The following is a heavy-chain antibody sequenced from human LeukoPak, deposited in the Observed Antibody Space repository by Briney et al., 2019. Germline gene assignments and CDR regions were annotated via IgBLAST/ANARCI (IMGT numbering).Heavy chain of an antibody. J-gene: IGHJ4*02. CDR1: GFTFSTFA. Sequence: HPGGSLRLSCAASGFTFSTFAMIWVRQAPGKGLAWVANINQDESSKYYEDSVKGRFTISRDNAKNSLYLQMNSLRAEDTALYYCARGGRWLKSDYWGQGTLVTVSS. CDR3: ARGGRWLKSDY. D-gene: IGHD5-24*01. CDR2: INQDESSK. V-gene: IGHV3-7*03.